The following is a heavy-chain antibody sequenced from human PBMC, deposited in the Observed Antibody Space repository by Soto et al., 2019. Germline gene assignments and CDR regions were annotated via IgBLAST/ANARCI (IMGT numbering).Heavy chain of an antibody. J-gene: IGHJ4*02. D-gene: IGHD6-13*01. V-gene: IGHV4-59*01. CDR1: GGSISGFY. Sequence: PSETLSLTCTVAGGSISGFYWSWIRQPPGKGLVWFGYIYFSGSTDYNPSLTSRVTMSVDTSRNQFSLKLSSVTAADTAVYYCARDAPTSSSSDYWGQGTLVTVSS. CDR3: ARDAPTSSSSDY. CDR2: IYFSGST.